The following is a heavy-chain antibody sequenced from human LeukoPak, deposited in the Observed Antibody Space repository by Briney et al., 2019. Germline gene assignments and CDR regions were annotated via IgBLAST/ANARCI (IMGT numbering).Heavy chain of an antibody. CDR2: ISSSGTTI. V-gene: IGHV3-48*03. D-gene: IGHD2-2*01. CDR3: ARGGYCSSSICYSLNAFDI. Sequence: GGSLRLSCAASGFTFSSYEMNWVRQAPGKGLEWVSYISSSGTTIYYADSVKGRFTISRDNAKNSLYLQMNSLRAEDTAVYHCARGGYCSSSICYSLNAFDIWGQGTMFTVSS. J-gene: IGHJ3*02. CDR1: GFTFSSYE.